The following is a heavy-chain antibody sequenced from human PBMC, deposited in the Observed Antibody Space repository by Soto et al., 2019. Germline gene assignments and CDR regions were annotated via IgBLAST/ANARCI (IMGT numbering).Heavy chain of an antibody. Sequence: SETLSLTLAVSGGSISSSKWWSWVRQPPGKGLECIGEIYHSGSTNYNPSLKSRVTISVDKSKNQFSLKLSSVTAADTAVYYCEREHWNDERYGMDVWGQGTTLTVSS. D-gene: IGHD1-1*01. J-gene: IGHJ6*02. CDR3: EREHWNDERYGMDV. V-gene: IGHV4-4*02. CDR2: IYHSGST. CDR1: GGSISSSKW.